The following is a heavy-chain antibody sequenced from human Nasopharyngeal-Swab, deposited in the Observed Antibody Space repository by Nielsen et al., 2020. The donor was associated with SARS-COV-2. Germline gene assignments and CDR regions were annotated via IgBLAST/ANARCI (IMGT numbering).Heavy chain of an antibody. CDR2: IKSKTDGGTT. CDR1: GFIFSDHH. Sequence: GGSLRLSCAASGFIFSDHHIYWVRQAPGKGLEWVGRIKSKTDGGTTDYAAPVKGRFTISRDDSKNTLYLQMNSLKTEDTAVYYCTTPLWDFWSGYPDYWGQGTLVTVSS. D-gene: IGHD3-3*01. J-gene: IGHJ4*02. CDR3: TTPLWDFWSGYPDY. V-gene: IGHV3-15*01.